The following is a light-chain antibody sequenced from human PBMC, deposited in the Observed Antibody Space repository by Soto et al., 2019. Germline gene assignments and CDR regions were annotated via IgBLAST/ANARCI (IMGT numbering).Light chain of an antibody. J-gene: IGKJ1*01. CDR2: GAS. Sequence: EIVLTQSPGTLCLSPGERATLSCRASQSVSSSDLAWYQQKPGQAPRLLIYGASSRATGIPDRFSGSGSGTDVTITISRLEPEDFAVYYCQQYGSSPQTFGQGTKVEIK. CDR1: QSVSSSD. V-gene: IGKV3-20*01. CDR3: QQYGSSPQT.